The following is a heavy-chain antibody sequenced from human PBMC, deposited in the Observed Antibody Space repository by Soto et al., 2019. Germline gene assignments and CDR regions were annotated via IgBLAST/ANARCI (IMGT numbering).Heavy chain of an antibody. CDR2: IYYSGST. CDR1: GGSISSYY. V-gene: IGHV4-59*08. J-gene: IGHJ6*03. Sequence: SETLSLTCTVSGGSISSYYWSWIRQPPGKGLEWIGYIYYSGSTNYNPSLKSRVTISVDTSKNQFSLKLSSVTAADTAVYYCARLGYSSSSWNYYYYYMDVWGKGTTVTVSS. CDR3: ARLGYSSSSWNYYYYYMDV. D-gene: IGHD6-6*01.